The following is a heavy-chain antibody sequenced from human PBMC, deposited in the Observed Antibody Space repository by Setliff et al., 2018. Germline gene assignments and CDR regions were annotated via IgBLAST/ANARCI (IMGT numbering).Heavy chain of an antibody. CDR1: GGTFSSYT. CDR3: ARGSGRRPIKN. D-gene: IGHD5-12*01. Sequence: ASVKVSCKASGGTFSSYTIGWVRQAPSQGLEWMGMIIPIFGTSNYAQKFQARVTMTTDESTSTAYMELSSLTSEDTAVYYCARGSGRRPIKNWGQGTLVTVSS. V-gene: IGHV1-69*05. J-gene: IGHJ4*02. CDR2: IIPIFGTS.